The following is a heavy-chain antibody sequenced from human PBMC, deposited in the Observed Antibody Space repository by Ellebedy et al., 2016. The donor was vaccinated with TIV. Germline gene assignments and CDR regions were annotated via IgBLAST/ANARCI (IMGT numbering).Heavy chain of an antibody. V-gene: IGHV3-23*01. D-gene: IGHD6-19*01. Sequence: GESLKISCAASGFTFRSYATGWVRQAPGRGLEWISVISDSGGATYYAAPLKGRFTTSRDNSNDMVYLQINSLRPDDTAVYYCAKDSGLSGWYFDYWGQGTLVTVSS. J-gene: IGHJ4*02. CDR2: ISDSGGAT. CDR1: GFTFRSYA. CDR3: AKDSGLSGWYFDY.